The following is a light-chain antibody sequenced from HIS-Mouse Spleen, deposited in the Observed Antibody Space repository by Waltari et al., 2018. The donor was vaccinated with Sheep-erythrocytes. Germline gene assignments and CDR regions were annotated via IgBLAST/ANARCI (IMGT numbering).Light chain of an antibody. CDR3: QAWDSSTVV. J-gene: IGLJ2*01. V-gene: IGLV3-1*01. CDR1: KLGAKY. Sequence: SYERLQPASVSVPPGPTAIITCPADKLGAKYSCWYQQKPGQSPVLVIYQDSKRPSGIPERFSGSNSGNTATLTISGTQAMDEADYYCQAWDSSTVVFGGGTKLTVL. CDR2: QDS.